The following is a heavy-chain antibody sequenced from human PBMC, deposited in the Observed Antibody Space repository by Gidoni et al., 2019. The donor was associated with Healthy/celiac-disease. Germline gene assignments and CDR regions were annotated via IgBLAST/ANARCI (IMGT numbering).Heavy chain of an antibody. CDR1: GGSFSGYY. CDR3: ARGITIFGVVINYYMDV. J-gene: IGHJ6*03. D-gene: IGHD3-3*01. Sequence: QVQLQQWGAGLLKPSETLSLTCAVYGGSFSGYYWSWIRQPPGKGLEWIGEINHSGSTNYNPSLKSRVTISVDTSKNQFSLKLSSVTAADTAVYYCARGITIFGVVINYYMDVWGKGTTVTVSS. V-gene: IGHV4-34*01. CDR2: INHSGST.